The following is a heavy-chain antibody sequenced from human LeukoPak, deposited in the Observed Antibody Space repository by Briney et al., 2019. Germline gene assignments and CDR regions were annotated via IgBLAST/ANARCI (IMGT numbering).Heavy chain of an antibody. CDR1: GGSISSSSYY. J-gene: IGHJ4*02. CDR2: IYYSGST. CDR3: ASLEYYYDSSGYYFRY. D-gene: IGHD3-22*01. V-gene: IGHV4-39*01. Sequence: SETLSLTCTVSGGSISSSSYYWGWIRQPPGKGLEWIGSIYYSGSTYYNPSLKSRFTISVDTSKNQFSLKLSSVTAADTAVYYCASLEYYYDSSGYYFRYWGQGTLVTVSS.